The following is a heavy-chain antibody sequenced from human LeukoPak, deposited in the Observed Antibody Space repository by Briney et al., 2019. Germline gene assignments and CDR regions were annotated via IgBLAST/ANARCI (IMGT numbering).Heavy chain of an antibody. CDR2: IYYSGST. D-gene: IGHD5-24*01. V-gene: IGHV4-39*07. CDR3: ARGRGWLQYYYYYYMDV. Sequence: SETLSLTCTVSGGSISSSSYYWGWIRQPPGKGLEWIGSIYYSGSTYYNPSLKSRVTISVDTSKNQFSLKLSSVTAADTAVYYCARGRGWLQYYYYYYMDVWGKGTTVTVSS. J-gene: IGHJ6*03. CDR1: GGSISSSSYY.